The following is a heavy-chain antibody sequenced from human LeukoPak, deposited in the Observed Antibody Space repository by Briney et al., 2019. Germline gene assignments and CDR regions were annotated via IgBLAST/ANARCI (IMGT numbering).Heavy chain of an antibody. CDR1: GFTFSSYW. Sequence: GGSLRLSCAASGFTFSSYWMHWVRQAPGKGLVWVSRINSDGSSTSYADSVKGRFTISRDNAKNTLYLQMNSLRAEDTAVYYCAKARALVGAITFDYWGQGTLVTVSS. D-gene: IGHD1-26*01. J-gene: IGHJ4*02. CDR2: INSDGSST. V-gene: IGHV3-74*01. CDR3: AKARALVGAITFDY.